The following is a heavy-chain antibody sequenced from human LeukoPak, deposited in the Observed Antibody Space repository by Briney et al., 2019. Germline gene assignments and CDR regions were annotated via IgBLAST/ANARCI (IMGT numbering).Heavy chain of an antibody. D-gene: IGHD2-21*01. CDR3: ARFCRIVVEADY. CDR1: GYSISSGYY. J-gene: IGHJ4*02. CDR2: IYHSGST. V-gene: IGHV4-38-2*02. Sequence: PSETLSLTCTVSGYSISSGYYWGWIRQPPGKGLEWIGRIYHSGSTYYNPSLKSRVTISVDTSKNQFSLKLSSVTAADTALYYCARFCRIVVEADYWGQGTLVTVSS.